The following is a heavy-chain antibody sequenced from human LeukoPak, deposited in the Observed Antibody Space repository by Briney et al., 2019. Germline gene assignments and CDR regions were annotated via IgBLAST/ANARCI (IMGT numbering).Heavy chain of an antibody. Sequence: SETLSLTCAVYGGSFSGYYWSWIRQPPGKGLEWIGEINHGGSTNYNPSLKSRVTISVDTSKNQFSLKLSSVTAADTAVYYCARAGAGRGYSYGSFDYWGQGTLVTVSS. CDR1: GGSFSGYY. D-gene: IGHD5-18*01. V-gene: IGHV4-34*01. J-gene: IGHJ4*02. CDR2: INHGGST. CDR3: ARAGAGRGYSYGSFDY.